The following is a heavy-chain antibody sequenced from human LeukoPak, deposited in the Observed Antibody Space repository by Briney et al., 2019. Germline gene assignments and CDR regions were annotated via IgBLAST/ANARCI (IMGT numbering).Heavy chain of an antibody. CDR2: IYYSGST. CDR3: AREAVGRMDV. V-gene: IGHV4-61*01. D-gene: IGHD2-15*01. Sequence: PPETLSLACAVSGGSISSSTYSWSWIRQPPGKGLEWIGYIYYSGSTNYNPSLKSRVTISVDTSKNQFSLKLSSVTAADTAVYYCAREAVGRMDVWGKGTTVTISS. J-gene: IGHJ6*04. CDR1: GGSISSSTYS.